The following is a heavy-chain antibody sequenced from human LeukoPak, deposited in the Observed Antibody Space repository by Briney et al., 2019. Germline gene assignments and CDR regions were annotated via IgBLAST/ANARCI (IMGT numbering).Heavy chain of an antibody. J-gene: IGHJ1*01. CDR3: ARAFRGQYFQH. V-gene: IGHV4-61*01. CDR2: IYYSGST. Sequence: PSETLSLTCTVSGGSVSSGSYYWSWIRQPPGKGLEWIGYIYYSGSTNYNPSLKSRVTISVDTSKNQFSLKLSSVTAADTAVYYCARAFRGQYFQHWGQGTLVTVSS. CDR1: GGSVSSGSYY.